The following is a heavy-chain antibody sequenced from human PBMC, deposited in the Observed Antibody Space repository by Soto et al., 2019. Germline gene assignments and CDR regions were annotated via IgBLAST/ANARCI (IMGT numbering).Heavy chain of an antibody. CDR3: ARPWCSGTSCYRGVDYGMDV. D-gene: IGHD2-2*02. Sequence: PGESLKISCEGSGYSFNTYWIGWVRQMPGKGLEWMALIYPGDSDTRYSPSFEGQVTLSVDRSISTAYLQWSSLKASDTAIYYCARPWCSGTSCYRGVDYGMDVWGQGTTVTVSS. CDR2: IYPGDSDT. CDR1: GYSFNTYW. J-gene: IGHJ6*02. V-gene: IGHV5-51*01.